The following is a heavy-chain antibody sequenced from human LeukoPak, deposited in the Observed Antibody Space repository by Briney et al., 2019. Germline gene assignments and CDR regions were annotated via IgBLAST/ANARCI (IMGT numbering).Heavy chain of an antibody. Sequence: PSGTLSLTCAVSGGSLSISNSNWWSWVRQPPGKGLEWIGEIYHSGSTNYNPSLKSRVTISVDKSKNQFSLKLSSVTAADTAVYYCARDLHGGNSFTSDWYFDLWGRGTLVTVSS. D-gene: IGHD4-23*01. CDR1: GGSLSISNSNW. CDR2: IYHSGST. V-gene: IGHV4-4*02. J-gene: IGHJ2*01. CDR3: ARDLHGGNSFTSDWYFDL.